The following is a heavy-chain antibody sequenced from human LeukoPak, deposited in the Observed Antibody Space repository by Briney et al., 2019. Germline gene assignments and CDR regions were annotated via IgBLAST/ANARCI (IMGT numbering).Heavy chain of an antibody. CDR2: IYYSGST. CDR3: ARERYSGHAFDI. Sequence: SETLSPTCTVSGGSISSYYWSWIRQPPGKGLEWIGYIYYSGSTNYNPSLKSRVTISVDTSKNQFSLKLSSVTAADTAVYYCARERYSGHAFDIWGQGTMVTVSS. V-gene: IGHV4-59*01. D-gene: IGHD5-12*01. CDR1: GGSISSYY. J-gene: IGHJ3*02.